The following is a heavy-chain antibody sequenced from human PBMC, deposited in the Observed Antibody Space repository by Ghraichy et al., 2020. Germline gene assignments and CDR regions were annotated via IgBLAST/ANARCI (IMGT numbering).Heavy chain of an antibody. V-gene: IGHV4-34*01. CDR3: ARIGWRITYYFDY. Sequence: SETLSLTCAVYGGSFSGYYWSWIRQPPGKGLEWIGEINHSGSTNYNPSLKSRVTISVDTSKNQFSLKLSSVTAADTAVYYCARIGWRITYYFDYWGQGTLVTVSS. D-gene: IGHD1-14*01. J-gene: IGHJ4*02. CDR2: INHSGST. CDR1: GGSFSGYY.